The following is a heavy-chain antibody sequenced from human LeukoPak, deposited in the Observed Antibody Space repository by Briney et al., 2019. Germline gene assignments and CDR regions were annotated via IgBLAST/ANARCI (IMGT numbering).Heavy chain of an antibody. V-gene: IGHV3-23*01. J-gene: IGHJ4*02. CDR2: ITSGGST. CDR1: GFTFGNDV. Sequence: GGSLRLSCAASGFTFGNDVMRWVRQAPGKGLEWVSSITSGGSTYYADSVKGRFTISRDNSENTLYLQMNSLRAEDTAVYYCARPVTATDRFYFFDSWGQGTLVTVSS. CDR3: ARPVTATDRFYFFDS. D-gene: IGHD2-15*01.